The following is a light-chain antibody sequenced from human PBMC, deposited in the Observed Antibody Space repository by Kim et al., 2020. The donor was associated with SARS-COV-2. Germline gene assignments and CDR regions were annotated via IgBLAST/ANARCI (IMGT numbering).Light chain of an antibody. V-gene: IGLV1-44*01. J-gene: IGLJ3*02. CDR2: TNN. CDR3: VAWDDSLNGLV. Sequence: QSVLTQPPSASGIPGQRVTISCSGSSSNIGSKTVNWYQQVPGAAPKLLIYTNNQRPSGVPDRFSGSKSGTSASLAISGLQSEDEADYYCVAWDDSLNGLVFGGGTQLTVL. CDR1: SSNIGSKT.